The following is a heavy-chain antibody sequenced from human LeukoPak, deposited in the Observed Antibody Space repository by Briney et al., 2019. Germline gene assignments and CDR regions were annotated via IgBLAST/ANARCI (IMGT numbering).Heavy chain of an antibody. CDR1: GGTFSSYA. V-gene: IGHV1-69*13. D-gene: IGHD3-10*01. J-gene: IGHJ3*02. Sequence: GASVKVSCKASGGTFSSYAISWVRQAPGQGLEWMGGIIPIFGTANYAQKFQGRVTITADESTSTAYMELRSLRSDDTAVYYCARDTKHYYGSGSPYAFDIWGQGTMVTVSS. CDR3: ARDTKHYYGSGSPYAFDI. CDR2: IIPIFGTA.